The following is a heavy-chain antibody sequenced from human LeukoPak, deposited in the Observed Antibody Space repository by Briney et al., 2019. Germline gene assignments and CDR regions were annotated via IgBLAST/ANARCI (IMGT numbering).Heavy chain of an antibody. V-gene: IGHV4-59*01. D-gene: IGHD3-10*01. CDR1: GGSISSYY. CDR3: ARAIGSGFPDY. Sequence: PSETLSLACTVSGGSISSYYWSWIRQPPGKGLEWIGYIYYSGTTNYNPSLKSRVTISVDTPKNQFSLRLSSVTAADTAVYYRARAIGSGFPDYWGQGTLVTVSS. J-gene: IGHJ4*02. CDR2: IYYSGTT.